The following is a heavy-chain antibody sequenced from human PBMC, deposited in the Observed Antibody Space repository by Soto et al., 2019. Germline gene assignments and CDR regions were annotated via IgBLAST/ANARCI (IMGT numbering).Heavy chain of an antibody. Sequence: SETLSLTCTVSGGSISSGGYYWSWIRQHPGKGLEWIGYIYYSGSTYYNPSLKSRVTISVDTSKNQFSLKLSSVTAADTAVYYCARGGSGLRDDAFDIWGQGTMVTVSS. CDR2: IYYSGST. J-gene: IGHJ3*02. CDR1: GGSISSGGYY. CDR3: ARGGSGLRDDAFDI. V-gene: IGHV4-31*03. D-gene: IGHD3-10*01.